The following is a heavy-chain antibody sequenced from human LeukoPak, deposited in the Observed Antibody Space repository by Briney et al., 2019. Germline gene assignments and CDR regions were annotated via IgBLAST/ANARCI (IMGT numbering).Heavy chain of an antibody. J-gene: IGHJ4*02. D-gene: IGHD6-13*01. CDR2: IYHSGST. CDR3: ARRVAYSSSWYRYFDY. Sequence: PSETLSLTCAVYGGSFSGYYWSWIRQPPGKGLEWIGSIYHSGSTYYNPSLKSRVTISVDTSKNQFSLKLSSVTAADTAVYYCARRVAYSSSWYRYFDYWGQGTLVTVSS. CDR1: GGSFSGYY. V-gene: IGHV4-34*01.